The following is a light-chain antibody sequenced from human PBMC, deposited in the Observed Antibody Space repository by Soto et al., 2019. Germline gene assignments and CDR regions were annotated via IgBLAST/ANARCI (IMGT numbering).Light chain of an antibody. CDR3: QQYGSSPQT. Sequence: EVVMTQSPATLSVSPGERATLSCRAGQSVSSNLAWYQQKPGQAPRLLIYGASTRATGIQARFSGSGSGTDFTLTISRLEPEDFAVYYCQQYGSSPQTFGQGTKV. V-gene: IGKV3-15*01. CDR2: GAS. CDR1: QSVSSN. J-gene: IGKJ1*01.